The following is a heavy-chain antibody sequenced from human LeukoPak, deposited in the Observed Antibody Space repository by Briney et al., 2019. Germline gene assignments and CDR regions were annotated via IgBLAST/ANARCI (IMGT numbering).Heavy chain of an antibody. CDR3: TRGLLLRFLGDYFDY. CDR1: GFTFGDYA. CDR2: IRSKAYGGTT. J-gene: IGHJ4*02. Sequence: PGGSLRLSCTASGFTFGDYAMSWVRQAPGKGLEWVGFIRSKAYGGTTEYAASVKGRFTISRDDSKSIAYLQMNSLKTEDTAVYYCTRGLLLRFLGDYFDYWGQGTLVTVSS. V-gene: IGHV3-49*04. D-gene: IGHD3-3*01.